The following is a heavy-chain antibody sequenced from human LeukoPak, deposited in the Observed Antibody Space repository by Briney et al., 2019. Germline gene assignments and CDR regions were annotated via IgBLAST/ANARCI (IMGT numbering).Heavy chain of an antibody. D-gene: IGHD3-22*01. CDR2: INAGNGNT. CDR3: AMDYYDSSGYPGGAFDI. V-gene: IGHV1-3*01. J-gene: IGHJ3*02. CDR1: GYTFTSYG. Sequence: ASVKVSCKASGYTFTSYGISWVRQAPGQGLEWMGWINAGNGNTKYSQKFQGRVTITRDTSASTAYMELSSLRSEDTAVYYCAMDYYDSSGYPGGAFDIWGQGTMVTVSS.